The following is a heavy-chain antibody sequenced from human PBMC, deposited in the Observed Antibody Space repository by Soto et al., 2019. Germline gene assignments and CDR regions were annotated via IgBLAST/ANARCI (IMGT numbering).Heavy chain of an antibody. CDR1: GGSISSYY. J-gene: IGHJ5*02. CDR3: ARVAGHSSSWYKSSHNWFDP. CDR2: IYYSGST. Sequence: SETLSLTCTVSGGSISSYYWSWIRQPPGKGLEWIGYIYYSGSTNYNPSLKSRVTISVDTSKNQFSLKLSSVTAADTAVYYCARVAGHSSSWYKSSHNWFDPWGQGTLVTVSS. D-gene: IGHD6-13*01. V-gene: IGHV4-59*01.